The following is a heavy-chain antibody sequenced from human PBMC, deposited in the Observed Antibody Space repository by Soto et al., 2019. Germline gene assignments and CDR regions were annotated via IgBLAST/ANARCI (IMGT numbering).Heavy chain of an antibody. CDR3: STRAYDTNGYYRFDP. J-gene: IGHJ5*01. CDR1: GGSFIGHS. CDR2: INHSGRV. D-gene: IGHD3-22*01. Sequence: SETLSLTCAVYGGSFIGHSWTWIRQSPGKGLEWIGDINHSGRVNYSPSLKSRVTISLDTSKNQFSLTPSAVTAADTAMYYCSTRAYDTNGYYRFDPWGQGTLVTV. V-gene: IGHV4-34*01.